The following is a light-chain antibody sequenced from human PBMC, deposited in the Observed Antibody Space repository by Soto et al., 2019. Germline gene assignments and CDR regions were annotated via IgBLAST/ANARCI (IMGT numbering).Light chain of an antibody. Sequence: DIQMTQSPSSLSASVGDRVTITFRASQSVSNYLHWYQQKPGKAPNLLIYDASSLQSGVPSRFSGSGSGTDFTLTISSLQREDFATYYCQQSYYNPTFGQGIKVEIK. V-gene: IGKV1-39*01. J-gene: IGKJ4*01. CDR3: QQSYYNPT. CDR1: QSVSNY. CDR2: DAS.